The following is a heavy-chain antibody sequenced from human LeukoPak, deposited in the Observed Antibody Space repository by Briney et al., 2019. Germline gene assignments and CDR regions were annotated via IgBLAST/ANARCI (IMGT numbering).Heavy chain of an antibody. D-gene: IGHD2-8*01. J-gene: IGHJ4*02. CDR1: GDSVSSNSAA. CDR3: AKMVGLVSDF. CDR2: TYYRSKWHS. V-gene: IGHV6-1*01. Sequence: SQTLSLTCAISGDSVSSNSAAWNWIRQSPSRGLEWLGRTYYRSKWHSYYAPSVKSRITINPDTSKNQFSLQLKSVTPEDTAVYYCAKMVGLVSDFWGQGTLVTVSS.